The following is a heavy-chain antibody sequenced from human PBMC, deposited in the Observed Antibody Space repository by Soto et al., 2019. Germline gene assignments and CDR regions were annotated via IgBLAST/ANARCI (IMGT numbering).Heavy chain of an antibody. D-gene: IGHD6-6*01. CDR3: ARDIGQLVGYAFDI. Sequence: SQTLSLTCAISGDSVSSNSAAWNWIRQSPSRGLEWLGRTYYRSKWYSDYAVSVKSRITINPDTSKNQFSLQLNSVTPEDTVVYYCARDIGQLVGYAFDIWGQGTMVTVSS. V-gene: IGHV6-1*01. CDR2: TYYRSKWYS. CDR1: GDSVSSNSAA. J-gene: IGHJ3*02.